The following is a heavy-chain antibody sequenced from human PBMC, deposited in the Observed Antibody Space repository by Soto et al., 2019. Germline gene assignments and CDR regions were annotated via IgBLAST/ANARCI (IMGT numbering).Heavy chain of an antibody. D-gene: IGHD2-21*02. CDR2: MYYSGSS. CDR3: ARQRLLRLKPDFDI. J-gene: IGHJ4*02. CDR1: GGSTSDKSYF. V-gene: IGHV4-39*01. Sequence: PSETLSLTCSVSGGSTSDKSYFWGWVRQSPGKGLEWIGSMYYSGSSYYNPSLKSRVAISVDTSKNQFSLKLRSVTDADTAVYFCARQRLLRLKPDFDIWGQGTPVTVS.